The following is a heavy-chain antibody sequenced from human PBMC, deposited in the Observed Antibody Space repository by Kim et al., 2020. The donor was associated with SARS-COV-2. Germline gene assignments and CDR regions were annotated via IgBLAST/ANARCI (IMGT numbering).Heavy chain of an antibody. J-gene: IGHJ6*02. CDR3: ARDEGGATIREATLYYGMDV. D-gene: IGHD5-12*01. Sequence: RFTISRDNSKNTLYLQMNSLRAEDTAVYYCARDEGGATIREATLYYGMDVWGQGTTVTVSS. V-gene: IGHV3-30*07.